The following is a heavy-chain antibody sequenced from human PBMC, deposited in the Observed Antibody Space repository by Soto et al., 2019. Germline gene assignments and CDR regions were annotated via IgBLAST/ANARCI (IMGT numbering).Heavy chain of an antibody. CDR2: IISSSTI. CDR3: ARDQLYYNDISGRPLNAFDV. CDR1: GFTFSTYS. D-gene: IGHD3-22*01. Sequence: GGSLRLSCAASGFTFSTYSMNWVRQAPGKGLEWFSSIISSSTIYYADSVKGRFTISRDNAKNSLYLQMNSLRAEDTAVYYCARDQLYYNDISGRPLNAFDVWGQGTMVTVSS. V-gene: IGHV3-48*01. J-gene: IGHJ3*01.